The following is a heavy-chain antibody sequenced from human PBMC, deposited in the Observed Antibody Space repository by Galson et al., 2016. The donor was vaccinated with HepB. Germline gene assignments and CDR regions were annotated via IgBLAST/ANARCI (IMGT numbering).Heavy chain of an antibody. J-gene: IGHJ2*01. CDR3: ASLRFKGFDL. V-gene: IGHV3-72*01. Sequence: SLRLSCAVSGFTFSSFSMNWVRQAPGKGLEWVGRTRNKANSYATVYAASVKGRFTISRDNSKNTLYLQMNSLRAEDTAVYYCASLRFKGFDLWGRGTLVTVSS. CDR1: GFTFSSFS. CDR2: TRNKANSYAT. D-gene: IGHD3-3*01.